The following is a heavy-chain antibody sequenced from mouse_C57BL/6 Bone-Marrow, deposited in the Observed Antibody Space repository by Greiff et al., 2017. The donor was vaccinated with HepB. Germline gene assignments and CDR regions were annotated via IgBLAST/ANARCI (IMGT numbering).Heavy chain of an antibody. D-gene: IGHD4-1*01. CDR3: ARLTGMYFDV. Sequence: EVQLMESGGDLVKPGGSLKLSCAASGFTFSSYGMSWVRQTPDKRLEWVATISSGGSYTYYPDSVKGRFTISRDNAKNTLYLQMSSLKSEDTAMYYCARLTGMYFDVWGTGTTVTVSS. J-gene: IGHJ1*03. CDR1: GFTFSSYG. CDR2: ISSGGSYT. V-gene: IGHV5-6*01.